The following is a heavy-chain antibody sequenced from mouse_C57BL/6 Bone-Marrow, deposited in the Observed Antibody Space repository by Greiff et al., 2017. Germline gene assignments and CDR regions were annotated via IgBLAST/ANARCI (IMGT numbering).Heavy chain of an antibody. D-gene: IGHD2-1*01. J-gene: IGHJ4*01. CDR3: ARFLLWDYYAMDY. CDR1: GFTFSDYG. CDR2: ISSGSSTI. V-gene: IGHV5-17*01. Sequence: VQLQESGGGLVKPGGSLKLSCAASGFTFSDYGMHWVRQAPEKGLEWVAYISSGSSTIYYADTVKGRFTISRDNAKNTLFLQMTSLRSEDTAMYYCARFLLWDYYAMDYWGQGASVTVSS.